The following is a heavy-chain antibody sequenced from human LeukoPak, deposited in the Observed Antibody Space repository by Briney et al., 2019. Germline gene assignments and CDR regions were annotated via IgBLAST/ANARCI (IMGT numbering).Heavy chain of an antibody. D-gene: IGHD6-13*01. V-gene: IGHV3-33*06. CDR2: IWFDGKTT. CDR1: GFTFSTHA. CDR3: AKGSALYYYYYYMDV. J-gene: IGHJ6*03. Sequence: GSLRLSCAASGFTFSTHAMHWVRQAPAKGLEWVAMIWFDGKTTYYVNSVKGRFTISRDNSKNTLYLQMNSLRGEDTAVYYCAKGSALYYYYYYMDVWGKGTTVTVSS.